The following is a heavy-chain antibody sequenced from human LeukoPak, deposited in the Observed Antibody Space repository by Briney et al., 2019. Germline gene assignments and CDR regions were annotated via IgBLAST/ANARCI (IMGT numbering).Heavy chain of an antibody. CDR3: ASSSGYEYYFDY. CDR1: GFTFSSYW. CDR2: INSDGSST. D-gene: IGHD5-12*01. J-gene: IGHJ4*02. Sequence: GGSLRLSCAASGFTFSSYWMHWVRQVPGKGLVWVSRINSDGSSTSYADSVKGRFTISRDNAKNSLYLQMNSLRAEDTAVYYCASSSGYEYYFDYWGQGTLVTVSS. V-gene: IGHV3-74*01.